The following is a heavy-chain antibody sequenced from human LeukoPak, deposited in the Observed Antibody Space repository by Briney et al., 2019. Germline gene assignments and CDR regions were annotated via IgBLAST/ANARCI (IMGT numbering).Heavy chain of an antibody. V-gene: IGHV1-18*01. CDR3: ARVPVSYHYDSSGCDY. J-gene: IGHJ4*02. CDR1: GYKFTSHG. D-gene: IGHD3-22*01. Sequence: ASVKVSCKASGYKFTSHGISWVRQAPGQGLEWMGWITAYNGNTDYAQKFQGRVTMTTDTSTSTAYMEVRSLRSDDTAVYYCARVPVSYHYDSSGCDYWGQGTVVTVSS. CDR2: ITAYNGNT.